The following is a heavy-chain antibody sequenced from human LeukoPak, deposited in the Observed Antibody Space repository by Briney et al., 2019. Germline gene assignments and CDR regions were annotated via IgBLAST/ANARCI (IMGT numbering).Heavy chain of an antibody. V-gene: IGHV3-53*01. CDR2: ISSGGST. CDR1: GFTVSSNY. Sequence: PGGSLRLSCAASGFTVSSNYMSWVRQAPGKGLKWVSGISSGGSTYYADSVKGRFTISRDNSKNTLFLQMNSLRAEDTAVYYCAKDTYSSSPYYFDYWSQGTLVTVSS. D-gene: IGHD6-6*01. J-gene: IGHJ4*02. CDR3: AKDTYSSSPYYFDY.